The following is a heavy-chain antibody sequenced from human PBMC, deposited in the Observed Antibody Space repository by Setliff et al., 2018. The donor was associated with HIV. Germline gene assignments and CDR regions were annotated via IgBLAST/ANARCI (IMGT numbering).Heavy chain of an antibody. Sequence: SSETLSLTCTVSGGSISSGDYFLSWIRQAPGKGLEWIGYIYYSGSTKYNPSLTSRVTISVDTSKNQFSLKLSSVTAADTAVYYCAREKSGAGLLDAFDIWGQGTMVTVSS. V-gene: IGHV4-61*08. CDR3: AREKSGAGLLDAFDI. D-gene: IGHD1-26*01. CDR2: IYYSGST. J-gene: IGHJ3*02. CDR1: GGSISSGDYF.